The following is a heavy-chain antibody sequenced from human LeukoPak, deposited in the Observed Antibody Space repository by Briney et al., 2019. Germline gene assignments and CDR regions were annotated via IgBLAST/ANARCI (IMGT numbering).Heavy chain of an antibody. Sequence: ASGKVSCKASGYTFTGYDMHWVRQAPGQGREWMGWINPNSGGTDYAQKLQGRVTMTRATSIRTGYMGLSRLRPDDTAVYYCARVSHSVGDYFDYWGQGTLVTVSS. CDR2: INPNSGGT. CDR1: GYTFTGYD. D-gene: IGHD5/OR15-5a*01. CDR3: ARVSHSVGDYFDY. V-gene: IGHV1-2*02. J-gene: IGHJ4*02.